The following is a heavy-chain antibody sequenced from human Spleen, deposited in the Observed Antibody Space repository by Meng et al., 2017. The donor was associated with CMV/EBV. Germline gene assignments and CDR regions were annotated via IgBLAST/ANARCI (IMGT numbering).Heavy chain of an antibody. CDR2: ISSSSSYI. CDR1: GFTFSSYA. Sequence: GGSLRLSCAASGFTFSSYAMSWVRQAPGKGLEWVSSISSSSSYIYYADSVKGRFTISRDNAKNSLYLQMNSLRAEDTAVYYCARDNWNSNQYYFDYWGQGTLVTVSS. J-gene: IGHJ4*02. CDR3: ARDNWNSNQYYFDY. D-gene: IGHD1-7*01. V-gene: IGHV3-21*01.